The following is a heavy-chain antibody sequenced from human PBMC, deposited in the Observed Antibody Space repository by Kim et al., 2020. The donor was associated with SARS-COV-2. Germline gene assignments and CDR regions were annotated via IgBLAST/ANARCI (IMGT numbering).Heavy chain of an antibody. V-gene: IGHV4-34*01. D-gene: IGHD6-13*01. Sequence: SETLSLTCAVYGGSFSGYYWSWIRQPPGKGLEWIGEINHSGSTNYNPSLKSRVTISVDTSKNQFSLKLSSVTAADTAVYYCARGRYSSSWYGGSGWFDL. J-gene: IGHJ5*02. CDR2: INHSGST. CDR1: GGSFSGYY. CDR3: ARGRYSSSWYGGSGWFDL.